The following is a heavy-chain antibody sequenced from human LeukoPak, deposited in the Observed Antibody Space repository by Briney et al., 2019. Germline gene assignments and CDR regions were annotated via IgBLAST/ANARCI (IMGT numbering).Heavy chain of an antibody. Sequence: SETLSLTCAVYGGSFSGYYWSWIRQPPGKGLEWIGEINHSGSTNYNPSLKSRVTISVDTSKNQFSLKLSSVTAADTAVYYCARRSGGPRRNYYYYYMDVWGKGTTVTISS. CDR3: ARRSGGPRRNYYYYYMDV. D-gene: IGHD6-19*01. J-gene: IGHJ6*03. CDR2: INHSGST. CDR1: GGSFSGYY. V-gene: IGHV4-34*01.